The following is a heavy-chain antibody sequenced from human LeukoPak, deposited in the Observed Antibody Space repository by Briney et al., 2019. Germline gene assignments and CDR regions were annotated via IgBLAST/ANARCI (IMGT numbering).Heavy chain of an antibody. D-gene: IGHD3-10*01. J-gene: IGHJ4*02. CDR1: GGSISSGGYY. CDR2: IYYSGST. V-gene: IGHV4-31*03. Sequence: SETLSLTCTVSGGSISSGGYYWSWIRQHPGKGLEWIGYIYYSGSTYYNPSLKSRVTISVATSKNQFSLKLSSVTAADTAVYYCARCSGNYYGSGSYTYYLDYWGQGTLVTVSS. CDR3: ARCSGNYYGSGSYTYYLDY.